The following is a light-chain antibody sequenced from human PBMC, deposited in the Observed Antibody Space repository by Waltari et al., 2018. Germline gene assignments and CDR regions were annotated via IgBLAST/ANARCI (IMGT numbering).Light chain of an antibody. CDR2: NDD. CDR3: AAWDDTLKGL. J-gene: IGLJ3*02. CDR1: SSNIGSNT. Sequence: QSVLTQPPSASGAPGQRVTITCSIGSSNIGSNTVHWYQQFPGTAPKLLMFNDDQRDSGVPGRFSGSRSVTSASLAISGLQSEDEATYYCAAWDDTLKGLFGGGTTLTVL. V-gene: IGLV1-44*01.